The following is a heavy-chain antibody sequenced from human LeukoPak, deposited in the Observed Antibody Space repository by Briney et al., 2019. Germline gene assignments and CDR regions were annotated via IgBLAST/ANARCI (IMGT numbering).Heavy chain of an antibody. J-gene: IGHJ4*02. CDR2: IKQDGSEK. V-gene: IGHV3-7*01. Sequence: EGSLRLSCAASGFTFSTYWMSWVRQAPGKGLEWVANIKQDGSEKYYVDSVKGRFTISRDNAKNSLYLQMNSLRAEDTAMYYCARDSAGNDYWGQGTLVTVSS. CDR3: ARDSAGNDY. D-gene: IGHD6-13*01. CDR1: GFTFSTYW.